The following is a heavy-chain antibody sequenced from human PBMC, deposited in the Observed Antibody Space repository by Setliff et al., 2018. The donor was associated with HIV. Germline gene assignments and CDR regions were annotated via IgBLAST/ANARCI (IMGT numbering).Heavy chain of an antibody. J-gene: IGHJ6*03. Sequence: ASVKVSCKTSGDTLSSYAITWVRQAPGQGLEWMGRIIPIFGTADYAQKFQGRVTLTADESTSIAYMELNSLRSEDTAVYYCARARRDSYDRGRRNHYYIDVWGKGTTVTVSS. V-gene: IGHV1-69*13. CDR3: ARARRDSYDRGRRNHYYIDV. D-gene: IGHD3-22*01. CDR1: GDTLSSYA. CDR2: IIPIFGTA.